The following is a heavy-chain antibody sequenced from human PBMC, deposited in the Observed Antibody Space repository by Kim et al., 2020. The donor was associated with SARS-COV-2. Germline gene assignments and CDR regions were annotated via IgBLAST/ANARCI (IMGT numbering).Heavy chain of an antibody. D-gene: IGHD6-13*01. Sequence: GGSLRLSCTASGFTFGDYAMSWVRQAPGKGLEWVGFTRSKAYGGTTDYAASVKGRFVISRDDSKSIAYLQMNSLKTEDTAVYSCTRAPYSSSTYYYYYGLDVWGQGTTVTVSS. CDR1: GFTFGDYA. CDR2: TRSKAYGGTT. CDR3: TRAPYSSSTYYYYYGLDV. J-gene: IGHJ6*02. V-gene: IGHV3-49*04.